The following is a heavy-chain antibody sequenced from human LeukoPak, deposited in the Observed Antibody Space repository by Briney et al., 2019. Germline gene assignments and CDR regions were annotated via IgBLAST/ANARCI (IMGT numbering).Heavy chain of an antibody. CDR2: IYTSGST. CDR3: ARNTVRGVISYYYYYGMDV. V-gene: IGHV4-4*07. CDR1: GGSISSYY. D-gene: IGHD3-10*01. Sequence: PSETLSLTCTVSGGSISSYYWSWIRQPAGKGLEWIGRIYTSGSTNYSPSLKSRVTMSVDTSKNQFSLKLSSVTAADTAVYYCARNTVRGVISYYYYYGMDVWGQGTTVTVSS. J-gene: IGHJ6*02.